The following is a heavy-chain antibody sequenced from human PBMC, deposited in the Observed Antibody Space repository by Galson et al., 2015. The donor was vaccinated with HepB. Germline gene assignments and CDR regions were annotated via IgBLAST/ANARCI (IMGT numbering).Heavy chain of an antibody. CDR2: IYYSGST. CDR3: ARAAWEFFDY. Sequence: ETLSLTCTVSGGSISSYYWSWIRQPPGKGLEWIGYIYYSGSTNYNPSLKSRVTISVDTSKNQFSLKLSSVTAADTAVYYCARAAWEFFDYWGQGTLVTVSS. CDR1: GGSISSYY. V-gene: IGHV4-59*01. J-gene: IGHJ4*02. D-gene: IGHD1-26*01.